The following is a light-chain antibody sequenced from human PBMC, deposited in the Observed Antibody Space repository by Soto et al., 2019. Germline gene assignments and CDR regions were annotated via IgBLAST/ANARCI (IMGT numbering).Light chain of an antibody. CDR2: GAS. J-gene: IGKJ5*01. CDR1: QSVFYSSNSENY. Sequence: DIVMTTHPPSLPVSLGERTTIHCKSTQSVFYSSNSENYLACYQQQTRHAPRILIYGASNRATGITDRISGSRSGTEFTLPTSRLQSEDFAVYYCQKYNNWPPITFGQGTRLEIK. CDR3: QKYNNWPPIT. V-gene: IGKV4-1*01.